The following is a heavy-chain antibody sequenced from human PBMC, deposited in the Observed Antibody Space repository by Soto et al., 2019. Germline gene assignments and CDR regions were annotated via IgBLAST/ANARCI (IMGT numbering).Heavy chain of an antibody. CDR3: ARDMHSSGNGAFDI. CDR2: INAGNGNT. CDR1: GYTFTSYA. D-gene: IGHD6-19*01. J-gene: IGHJ3*02. V-gene: IGHV1-3*01. Sequence: ASAKVSCNAPGYTFTSYAMHWVRQAPGQRLAWMGWINAGNGNTKYSQKFQGSVTITRDTSASTAYMELSSLRSEDTAVYYCARDMHSSGNGAFDICGQGTMVSVSS.